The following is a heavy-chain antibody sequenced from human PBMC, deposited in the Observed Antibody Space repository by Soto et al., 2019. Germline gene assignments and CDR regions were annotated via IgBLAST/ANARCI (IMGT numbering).Heavy chain of an antibody. CDR2: IWYDGSNK. Sequence: QVQLVESGGGVVQPGRSLRLSCAASGFTFSSYGMHWVRQAPGKGLEWVAVIWYDGSNKCYADSVKGRFTISRDNSKNTLYLQMNSLRAEDTAVYYCARDHVAALDYWGQGTLVTVSS. D-gene: IGHD2-15*01. V-gene: IGHV3-33*01. CDR1: GFTFSSYG. J-gene: IGHJ4*02. CDR3: ARDHVAALDY.